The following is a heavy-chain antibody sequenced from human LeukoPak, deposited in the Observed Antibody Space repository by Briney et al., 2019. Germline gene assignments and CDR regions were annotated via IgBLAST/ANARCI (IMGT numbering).Heavy chain of an antibody. D-gene: IGHD6-19*01. Sequence: GGSLRLSCVASGFSFSSFSMHWVRQAPGKGLEWVAVISYDGSNKFYADSVKGRFTISRDNSKNTLYLQMNSLRAEDTAVYYCAKAGYSSGWRNFDSWGQGTLVTVSS. CDR3: AKAGYSSGWRNFDS. CDR2: ISYDGSNK. CDR1: GFSFSSFS. V-gene: IGHV3-30*18. J-gene: IGHJ4*02.